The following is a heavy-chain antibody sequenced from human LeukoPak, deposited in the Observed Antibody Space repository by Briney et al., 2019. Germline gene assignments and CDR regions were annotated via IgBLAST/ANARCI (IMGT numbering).Heavy chain of an antibody. V-gene: IGHV1-2*02. J-gene: IGHJ2*01. D-gene: IGHD5-24*01. Sequence: VASVKVSCKASGYTFIAYYMHWVRQAPGQGLEWMGWINPNSGATNYAQNFQGRVTMTRDTSINTAYMELSSLRSDDTAVYYCATFPSDDWYFNLWGRGTLVTVSS. CDR3: ATFPSDDWYFNL. CDR2: INPNSGAT. CDR1: GYTFIAYY.